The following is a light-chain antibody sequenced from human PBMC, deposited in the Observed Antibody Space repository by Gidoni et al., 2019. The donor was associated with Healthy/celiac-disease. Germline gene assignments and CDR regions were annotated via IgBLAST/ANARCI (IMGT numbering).Light chain of an antibody. CDR1: QDISNY. V-gene: IGKV1-33*01. CDR3: QQYDNLPLT. Sequence: DLQMTQSPASLSASVGDRVTITCQASQDISNYLNWYQQKQRKAPKLLIYDASNLETGVPSRFSGSGSGTDFTFTISSPQPEDIATYYCQQYDNLPLTFGGGTKVEIK. CDR2: DAS. J-gene: IGKJ4*01.